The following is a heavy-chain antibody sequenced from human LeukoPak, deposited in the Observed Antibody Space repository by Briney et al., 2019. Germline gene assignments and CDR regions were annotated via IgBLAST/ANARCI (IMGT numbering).Heavy chain of an antibody. D-gene: IGHD3-10*01. CDR2: INHSGST. Sequence: SGTLSLTCAVYGGSFSGYYWSWIRQPPGKGLEWIGEINHSGSTNYNPSLKSRVTISVDTSKNQFSLKLSSVTAADTAVYYCARGDKFAWFDPWGQGTLVTVSS. J-gene: IGHJ5*02. CDR3: ARGDKFAWFDP. V-gene: IGHV4-34*01. CDR1: GGSFSGYY.